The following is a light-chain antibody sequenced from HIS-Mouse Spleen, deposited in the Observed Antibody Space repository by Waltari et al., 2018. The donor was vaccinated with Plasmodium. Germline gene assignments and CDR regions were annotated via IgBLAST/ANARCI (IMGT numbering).Light chain of an antibody. CDR2: QDS. CDR1: NLGVKY. Sequence: SYELTQPPSVSVSPGQTASITCSGDNLGVKYACWYHQKPGQSPVRGIYQDSKRPSGIPERFSGSNSGNTATLTISGTQAMDEADYYCQAWDSSTDYVFGTGTKVTVL. J-gene: IGLJ1*01. V-gene: IGLV3-1*01. CDR3: QAWDSSTDYV.